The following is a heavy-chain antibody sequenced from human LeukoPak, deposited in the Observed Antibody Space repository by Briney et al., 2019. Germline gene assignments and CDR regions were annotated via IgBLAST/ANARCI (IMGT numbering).Heavy chain of an antibody. V-gene: IGHV1-2*02. CDR3: ARARLGKRIVGAGWFDP. CDR1: GYTFTGYY. Sequence: ASVKVSCKASGYTFTGYYMHWVRQAPGQGLEWMGWINPNSGGTNYAQKFQGRVTMTRDTSISTAYMELSRLRSDDTAVYYCARARLGKRIVGAGWFDPWGQGTLVTASS. CDR2: INPNSGGT. J-gene: IGHJ5*02. D-gene: IGHD1-26*01.